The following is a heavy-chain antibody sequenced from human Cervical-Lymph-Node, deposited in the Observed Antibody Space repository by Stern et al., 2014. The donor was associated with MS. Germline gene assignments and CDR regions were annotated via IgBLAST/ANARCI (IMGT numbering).Heavy chain of an antibody. CDR3: ATGIAAAGTEY. V-gene: IGHV4-39*01. CDR1: GGSISSSSYY. CDR2: IYYSGST. Sequence: QVQLQESGPGLVKPSETLSLTCTVSGGSISSSSYYWGWIRQPPGKGLEWIGSIYYSGSTYYNPSLKSRVTISVDTSKNQFSLKLSSVTAADTAVYYCATGIAAAGTEYWGQGTLVTVSS. D-gene: IGHD6-13*01. J-gene: IGHJ4*02.